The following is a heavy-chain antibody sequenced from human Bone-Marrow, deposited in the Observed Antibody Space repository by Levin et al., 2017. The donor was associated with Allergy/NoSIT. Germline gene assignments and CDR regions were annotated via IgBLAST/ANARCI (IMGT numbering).Heavy chain of an antibody. CDR1: NYSISSGFH. CDR3: AREYYMDV. CDR2: IDQSGNT. J-gene: IGHJ6*03. Sequence: TGGSLRLSCAVSNYSISSGFHWGWIRQPPGKGLEWIGSIDQSGNTYYNPSLKSRVTISVDTSKNQFSLRLTSVSAADTAVYFCAREYYMDVWGKGTTVTVSS. V-gene: IGHV4-38-2*02.